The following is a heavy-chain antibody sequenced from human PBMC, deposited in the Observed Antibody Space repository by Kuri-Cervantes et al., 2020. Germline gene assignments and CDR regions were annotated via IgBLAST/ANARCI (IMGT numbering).Heavy chain of an antibody. CDR3: AKDDSQPLRPFFDY. Sequence: GESLKISCAASGFTFSNYAMSWVRQAPGKGLEWVSGISGIGSGSSTYYADSVKGRFTITRDNSKNTLYLKMNSLRAEDTAVYYCAKDDSQPLRPFFDYWGQGTLVTVSS. V-gene: IGHV3-23*01. CDR2: ISGIGSGSST. CDR1: GFTFSNYA. J-gene: IGHJ4*02. D-gene: IGHD2-21*02.